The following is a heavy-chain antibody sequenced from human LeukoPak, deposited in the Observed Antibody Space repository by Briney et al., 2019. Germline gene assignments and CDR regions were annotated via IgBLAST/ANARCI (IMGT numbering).Heavy chain of an antibody. D-gene: IGHD1-26*01. CDR2: IYYSGST. V-gene: IGHV4-59*01. Sequence: SETLSLTCTVYGGSISSYYWSWVRQPPGRGLEWIGHIYYSGSTNYNPSLKSRVTISVDTSKNQFSLKLSSVTAADTAVYYCARASGSSQYYYYYMDVWGKGTTVTISS. CDR1: GGSISSYY. J-gene: IGHJ6*03. CDR3: ARASGSSQYYYYYMDV.